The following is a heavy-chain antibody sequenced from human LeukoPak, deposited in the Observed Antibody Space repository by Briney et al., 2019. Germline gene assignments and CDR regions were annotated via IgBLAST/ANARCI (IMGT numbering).Heavy chain of an antibody. J-gene: IGHJ4*02. CDR1: GFTFSSYA. D-gene: IGHD5-24*01. CDR3: ARKSDGYNYQPFDY. V-gene: IGHV3-30-3*01. CDR2: ISYDGSNK. Sequence: PGGSLRLSCAASGFTFSSYAMHWVRQAPGKGLEWVAVISYDGSNKYYADSVKGRFTISRDNSKNTLYLQMNSLRAEDTAVYYCARKSDGYNYQPFDYWGQGTLVTVSS.